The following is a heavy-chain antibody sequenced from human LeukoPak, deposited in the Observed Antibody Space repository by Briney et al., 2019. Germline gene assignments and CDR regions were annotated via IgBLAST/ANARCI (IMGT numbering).Heavy chain of an antibody. Sequence: ASVKVSCKASGYTFTGYYIHWVRQAPGQGLEWMGWINPGSGGTNYAQKFQGRVTMTRDTSISTAYMELSRLRSDDTAVYYCAREESRGFDPWGQGTLVTVSS. CDR2: INPGSGGT. J-gene: IGHJ5*02. CDR1: GYTFTGYY. CDR3: AREESRGFDP. V-gene: IGHV1-2*02.